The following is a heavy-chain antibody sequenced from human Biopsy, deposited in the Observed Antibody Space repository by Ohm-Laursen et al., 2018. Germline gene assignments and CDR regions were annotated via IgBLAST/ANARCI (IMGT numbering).Heavy chain of an antibody. CDR1: GGSIISYY. Sequence: GTLSLTCSVSGGSIISYYWTWIRQPPGKGLEWIGHVYNGGITNYNPSLKSRVTISKDPSKNQFSLQVNSVTAADTAVYYCARTPRDSFWSGSYKRGLWFDPWGQGTLVIVSS. CDR3: ARTPRDSFWSGSYKRGLWFDP. D-gene: IGHD3-3*01. CDR2: VYNGGIT. V-gene: IGHV4-59*01. J-gene: IGHJ5*02.